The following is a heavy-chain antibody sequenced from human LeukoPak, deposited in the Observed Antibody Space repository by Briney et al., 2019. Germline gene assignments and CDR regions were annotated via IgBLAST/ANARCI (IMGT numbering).Heavy chain of an antibody. CDR2: IIPIFGTA. J-gene: IGHJ6*03. CDR3: ARGLTNPNYYYYYMDV. CDR1: GGTFGSYA. D-gene: IGHD4-11*01. V-gene: IGHV1-69*05. Sequence: SVKVSCKASGGTFGSYAISWVRQAPGQGLEWMGGIIPIFGTANYAQKFQGRVTITTDESTSTAYMELSSLRSEDTAVYYCARGLTNPNYYYYYMDVWGKGTTVTVSS.